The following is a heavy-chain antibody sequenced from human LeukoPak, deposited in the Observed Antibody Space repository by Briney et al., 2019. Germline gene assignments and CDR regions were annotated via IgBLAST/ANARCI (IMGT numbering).Heavy chain of an antibody. CDR2: IKSKTDGGTT. CDR1: GFTFSNAW. CDR3: TTETDYGDLDY. D-gene: IGHD4-17*01. Sequence: GGSLRLSCAASGFTFSNAWMSWVRQAPGKGLEWAGRIKSKTDGGTTDYAAPVKGRFTISRDDSKNTLYLQMNSLKTEDTAVYYCTTETDYGDLDYWGQGTLVTVSP. V-gene: IGHV3-15*01. J-gene: IGHJ4*02.